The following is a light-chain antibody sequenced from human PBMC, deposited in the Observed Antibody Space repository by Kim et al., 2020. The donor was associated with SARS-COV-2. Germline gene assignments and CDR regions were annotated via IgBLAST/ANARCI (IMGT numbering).Light chain of an antibody. Sequence: SPGQRATLSCRASPSVYNYLAWYQQKPDKAPRLLIYDASTSATGIPARFSGSGSGTDFPLTISSLEPEDFAVYYCQPRTNWPPMYTFGQGTKLEI. J-gene: IGKJ2*01. CDR2: DAS. V-gene: IGKV3-11*01. CDR3: QPRTNWPPMYT. CDR1: PSVYNY.